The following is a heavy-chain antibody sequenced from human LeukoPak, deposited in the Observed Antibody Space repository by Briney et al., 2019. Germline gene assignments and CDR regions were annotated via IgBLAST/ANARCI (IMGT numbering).Heavy chain of an antibody. D-gene: IGHD6-19*01. V-gene: IGHV4-39*01. CDR1: GGSISSSGFF. J-gene: IGHJ4*02. Sequence: PSETLSLTCTVSGGSISSSGFFWGWIRQPPGKGLEWIGIISYSGSTYYNPSLKSRVTISVDTSKNQFSLKFTSVTAADTAVYYCATQGSSGWYQGFDYWGQGTLVTVSS. CDR3: ATQGSSGWYQGFDY. CDR2: ISYSGST.